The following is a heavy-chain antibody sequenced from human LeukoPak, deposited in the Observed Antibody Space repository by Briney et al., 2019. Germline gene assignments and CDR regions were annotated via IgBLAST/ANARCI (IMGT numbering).Heavy chain of an antibody. CDR3: ARSWLTGDCGY. CDR1: GFTFSSYS. CDR2: ISSSSSYI. Sequence: GSLRLSCAASGFTFSSYSMNWVRQAPGKGLEWLSSISSSSSYIYYADSVKGRFTISRDNAKNSLYLQMNSLRAEDTAVYYCARSWLTGDCGYWGQGTLVTVSS. D-gene: IGHD7-27*01. V-gene: IGHV3-21*01. J-gene: IGHJ4*02.